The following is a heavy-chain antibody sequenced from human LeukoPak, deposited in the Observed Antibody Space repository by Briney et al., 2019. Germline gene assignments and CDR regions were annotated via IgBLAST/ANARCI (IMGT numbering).Heavy chain of an antibody. V-gene: IGHV3-53*01. D-gene: IGHD3-16*01. Sequence: GGSLRLSCASSGFTVSSNYMSWVRQAPGKGLDWVSMIYSGGSTNYADSVKGRFTISRDSSKNTLYLQMNSLRAEDTAVYYCVTRLAWGQGTLVTVSS. CDR1: GFTVSSNY. CDR2: IYSGGST. CDR3: VTRLA. J-gene: IGHJ5*02.